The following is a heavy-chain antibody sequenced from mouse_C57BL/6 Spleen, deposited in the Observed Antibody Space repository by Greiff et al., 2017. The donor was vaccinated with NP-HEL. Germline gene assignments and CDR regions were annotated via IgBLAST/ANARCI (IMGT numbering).Heavy chain of an antibody. CDR2: IDPEDGDP. D-gene: IGHD3-3*01. CDR3: ARGGLDY. CDR1: VFHLTAYS. V-gene: IGHV14-2*01. J-gene: IGHJ2*01. Sequence: EVQLQQSGAELVKPGASVKLSCTASVFHLTAYSMPWLQPRPEQALEWIGRIDPEDGDPNYAPKFQGKATITADTSSNTAYLQLSSLTSEDTAVYYCARGGLDYWGQGTTLTVSS.